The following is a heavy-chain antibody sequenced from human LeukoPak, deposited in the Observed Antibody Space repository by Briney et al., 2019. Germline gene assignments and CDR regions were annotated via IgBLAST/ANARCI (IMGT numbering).Heavy chain of an antibody. CDR2: ISSSGSTI. CDR3: AKGKRIYYN. Sequence: GGSLRLSCAASGFIFCDYYMTWLGQAPGKGLEWVSYISSSGSTIYSADSVKGRFTISRDNANNSLYLQMNSLKAEDTALYYCAKGKRIYYNWGQGTLVNVSS. J-gene: IGHJ4*02. CDR1: GFIFCDYY. D-gene: IGHD5-24*01. V-gene: IGHV3-11*01.